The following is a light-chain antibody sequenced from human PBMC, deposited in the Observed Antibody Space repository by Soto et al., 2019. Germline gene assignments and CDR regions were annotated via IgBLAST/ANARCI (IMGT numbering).Light chain of an antibody. CDR1: QSLNSNY. CDR2: AIS. V-gene: IGKV3-20*01. J-gene: IGKJ1*01. Sequence: IVLTQSPATLSLSPWERATLTCRASQSLNSNYLAWYQHKSGQAPRLLIYAISSRAPGIPDRFSGSGSGTDFTLTISRLEPGDFAVYYCQHYGISRTFGQGTKVDIK. CDR3: QHYGISRT.